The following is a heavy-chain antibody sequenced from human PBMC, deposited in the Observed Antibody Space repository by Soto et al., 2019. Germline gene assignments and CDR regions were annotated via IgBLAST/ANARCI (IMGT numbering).Heavy chain of an antibody. CDR2: ISYDGSNK. V-gene: IGHV3-30*18. Sequence: QVQLVESGGGVVQPGRSLRLACAASGFTFSSYGMHWVRQAPGKGLEWVAVISYDGSNKYYADSVKGRFTISRDNSKNTLYLQMNSLRAEDTAVYYCAKDIVRDIVVMVAASGYYGMDVCGQGTTVTVSS. CDR1: GFTFSSYG. CDR3: AKDIVRDIVVMVAASGYYGMDV. D-gene: IGHD2-15*01. J-gene: IGHJ6*02.